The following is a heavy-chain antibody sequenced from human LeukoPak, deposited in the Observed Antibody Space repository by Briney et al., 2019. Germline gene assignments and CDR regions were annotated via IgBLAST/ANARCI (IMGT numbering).Heavy chain of an antibody. D-gene: IGHD5-18*01. CDR3: AWIQLWLSSDAFDI. Sequence: GGSPRLSCAASGFTVSSNYMSWVRQAPGKGLEWVSVIYSGGSTYYADSVKGRFTISRDNSKNTLYLQMNSLRAEDTAVYYCAWIQLWLSSDAFDIWGQGTMVTVSS. CDR1: GFTVSSNY. V-gene: IGHV3-53*01. J-gene: IGHJ3*02. CDR2: IYSGGST.